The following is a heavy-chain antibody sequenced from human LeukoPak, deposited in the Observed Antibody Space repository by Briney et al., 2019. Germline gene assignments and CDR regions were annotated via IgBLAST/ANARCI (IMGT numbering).Heavy chain of an antibody. CDR3: AKGARSTSDYYYGMDV. J-gene: IGHJ6*02. V-gene: IGHV3-48*01. CDR1: GFTFSSYS. CDR2: ISSSSSTI. D-gene: IGHD2-2*01. Sequence: GGSLRLSCAASGFTFSSYSMNWVRQAPGKGLEWVSYISSSSSTIYYADSVKGRFTISRDNSKNTLYLQMNSLRAEDTAVYYCAKGARSTSDYYYGMDVWGQGTTVTVSS.